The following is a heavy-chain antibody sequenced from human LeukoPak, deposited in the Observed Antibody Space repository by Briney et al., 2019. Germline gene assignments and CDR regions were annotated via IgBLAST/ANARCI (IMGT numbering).Heavy chain of an antibody. CDR3: ATGKDRSGYYYSLDY. D-gene: IGHD3-22*01. CDR2: IIPIFGP. Sequence: SVKVSCKASGGTFSTFPISWVRQAPGQGLEWIGGIIPIFGPNYAQKFQGRATISADLATATAYMEPSSLTSEDTSVYYCATGKDRSGYYYSLDYWGQGTLVAVSS. V-gene: IGHV1-69*13. CDR1: GGTFSTFP. J-gene: IGHJ4*02.